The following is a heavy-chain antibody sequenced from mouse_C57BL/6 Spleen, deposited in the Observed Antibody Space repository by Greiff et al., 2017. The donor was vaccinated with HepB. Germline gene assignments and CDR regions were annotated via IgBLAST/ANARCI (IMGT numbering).Heavy chain of an antibody. CDR1: GYTFTSYW. CDR2: IDPSDSYT. Sequence: VQLQQPGAELVKPGASVKLSCKASGYTFTSYWMQWVKQRPGQGLEWIGEIDPSDSYTNYNQKFKGKATLTVDTSSRTAYMQLSSLTSEDSAVYYCARGTTVGGYFDVWGTGTTVTVSS. V-gene: IGHV1-50*01. J-gene: IGHJ1*03. D-gene: IGHD1-1*01. CDR3: ARGTTVGGYFDV.